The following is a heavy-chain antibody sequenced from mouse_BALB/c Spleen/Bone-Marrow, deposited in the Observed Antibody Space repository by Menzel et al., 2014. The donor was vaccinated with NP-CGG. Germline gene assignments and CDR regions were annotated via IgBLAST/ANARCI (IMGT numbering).Heavy chain of an antibody. CDR3: ARGGNYAWFAY. CDR2: ISSGSSTI. D-gene: IGHD1-1*01. Sequence: EVMLVESGGGLVQPGGSRKLSRAASGFTFSSFGMHWVRQAPEKGLEWVAYISSGSSTIYYADTVKGRVTISRDNPNNTLFLQMTSLRSEDSAVYYCARGGNYAWFAYWGQGTLVTVSA. CDR1: GFTFSSFG. J-gene: IGHJ3*01. V-gene: IGHV5-17*02.